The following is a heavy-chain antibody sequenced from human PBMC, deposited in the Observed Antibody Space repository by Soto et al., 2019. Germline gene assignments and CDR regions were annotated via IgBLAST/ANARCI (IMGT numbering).Heavy chain of an antibody. V-gene: IGHV4-59*02. D-gene: IGHD1-26*01. CDR3: ARDGVGPFDY. J-gene: IGHJ4*02. CDR2: TSYSGNT. Sequence: QVQLQESGPGLLKPSETLSLTCTISGGSVSSYQWSWIRQPPGKGLEWIGLTSYSGNTVYNPSLKRRVAFSVDTSKNPFSLTLTSVTAADTAVYYCARDGVGPFDYWGQGTLVTVSP. CDR1: GGSVSSYQ.